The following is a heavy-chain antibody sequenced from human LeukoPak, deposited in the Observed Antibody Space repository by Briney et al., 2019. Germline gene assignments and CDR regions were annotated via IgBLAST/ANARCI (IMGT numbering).Heavy chain of an antibody. CDR3: ARQRVGESFDY. D-gene: IGHD3-10*01. CDR2: IIPIFGTA. J-gene: IGHJ4*02. V-gene: IGHV1-69*05. Sequence: SVKVSCKASGYTFTSYYMHWVRQAPGQGLEWMGRIIPIFGTANYAQKFQGRVTITTDESTSTAYMELSSLRSEDTAVYCCARQRVGESFDYWGQGTLVTVSS. CDR1: GYTFTSYY.